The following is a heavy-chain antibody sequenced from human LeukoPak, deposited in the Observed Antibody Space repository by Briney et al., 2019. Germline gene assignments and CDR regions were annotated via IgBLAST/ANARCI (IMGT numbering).Heavy chain of an antibody. CDR2: IHYSGST. J-gene: IGHJ5*02. CDR1: GGSISSGDYY. V-gene: IGHV4-31*03. CDR3: ARTGTFPWFDP. Sequence: PSETLSLTCTVSGGSISSGDYYWSWIRQHPGKGLEWIGYIHYSGSTYYNPSLKSRVMISVDTSEKQFSLKLSSVTAADTAVYYCARTGTFPWFDPWGQGTLVTVSS. D-gene: IGHD1-7*01.